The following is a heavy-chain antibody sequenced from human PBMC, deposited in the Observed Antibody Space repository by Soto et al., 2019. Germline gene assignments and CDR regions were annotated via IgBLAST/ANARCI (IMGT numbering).Heavy chain of an antibody. V-gene: IGHV3-23*01. CDR1: GFTFSSYA. CDR2: ISGSGGST. Sequence: PGGSLRLSCAASGFTFSSYAMSWVRQAPGKGLEWVSAISGSGGSTYYADSVKGRFTISRDNSKNTLYLQMNSLRAEDTAVYYCAKLLRYFDWTPEGPCGYWGQGTLVTVSS. D-gene: IGHD3-9*01. CDR3: AKLLRYFDWTPEGPCGY. J-gene: IGHJ4*02.